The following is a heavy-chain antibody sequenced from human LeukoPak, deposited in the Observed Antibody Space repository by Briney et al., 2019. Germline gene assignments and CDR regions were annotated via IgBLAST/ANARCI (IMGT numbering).Heavy chain of an antibody. J-gene: IGHJ4*02. CDR3: ARGRARYCSSTSCYYFDY. CDR2: ISYDGSNK. Sequence: GGSLRLSCAASGFTFSSYSMHWVRQAPGKGLEWVAVISYDGSNKYYADSVKGRFTISRDNSKNTLYLQMSSLRAEDTAVYICARGRARYCSSTSCYYFDYWGQGILVTVSS. CDR1: GFTFSSYS. D-gene: IGHD2-2*01. V-gene: IGHV3-30*03.